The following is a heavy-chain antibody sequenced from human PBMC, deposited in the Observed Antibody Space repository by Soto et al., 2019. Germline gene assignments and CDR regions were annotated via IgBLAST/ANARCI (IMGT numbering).Heavy chain of an antibody. D-gene: IGHD3-22*01. J-gene: IGHJ4*02. Sequence: GGSLRLACAASGFTFYNYVMNWVRQAPGKGLEWVSAISGSGGSTYYADSVKGRFTISRDKSKNTLYLQMNSLRAEDTAVYYCAKDYDSSGYYLFDYWGQGTLVTVSS. CDR1: GFTFYNYV. CDR2: ISGSGGST. CDR3: AKDYDSSGYYLFDY. V-gene: IGHV3-23*01.